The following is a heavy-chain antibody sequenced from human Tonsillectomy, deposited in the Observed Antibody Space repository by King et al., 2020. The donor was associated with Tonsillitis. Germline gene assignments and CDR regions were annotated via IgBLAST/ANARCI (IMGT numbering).Heavy chain of an antibody. CDR3: ARDGMDCSRTICFIADPLYYGMDV. CDR2: IYYTGST. V-gene: IGHV4-59*01. CDR1: GGSISSYY. D-gene: IGHD2-2*01. Sequence: QLQESGPGLVKPSETLSLTCTVSGGSISSYYWSWIRQPPGKGLEWIGYIYYTGSTNYNPSLRSRVTISVDTSKNQFSLKLRSVTAAETAVYYCARDGMDCSRTICFIADPLYYGMDVWGQGTTVTVSS. J-gene: IGHJ6*02.